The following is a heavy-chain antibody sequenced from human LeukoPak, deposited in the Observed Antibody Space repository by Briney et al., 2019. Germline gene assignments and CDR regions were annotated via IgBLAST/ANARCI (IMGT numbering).Heavy chain of an antibody. J-gene: IGHJ4*02. CDR1: GFTFSSYG. CDR2: ISYDGSNK. V-gene: IGHV3-30*18. Sequence: GGSLRLSCAASGFTFSSYGMHWVRQAPGKGLEWVAVISYDGSNKYYADSVKGRFTISRDNSKNTLYLQMNSLRAEDTAVYYCAKGDYDILTGPLNYWGQGTLVTVSS. D-gene: IGHD3-9*01. CDR3: AKGDYDILTGPLNY.